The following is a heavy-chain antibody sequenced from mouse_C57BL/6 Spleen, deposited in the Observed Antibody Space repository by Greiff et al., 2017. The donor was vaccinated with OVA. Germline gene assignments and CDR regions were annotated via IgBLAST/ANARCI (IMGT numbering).Heavy chain of an antibody. CDR2: ISSGSSTI. CDR1: GFTFSDYG. Sequence: DVMLVESGGGLVKPGGSLKLSCAASGFTFSDYGMHWVRQAPEKGLEWVAYISSGSSTIYYADTVKGRFTISRDNAKNTLFLQMTSLRSEDTAMYYCARSLLLHYAMDYWGQGTSVTVSS. V-gene: IGHV5-17*01. J-gene: IGHJ4*01. D-gene: IGHD1-1*01. CDR3: ARSLLLHYAMDY.